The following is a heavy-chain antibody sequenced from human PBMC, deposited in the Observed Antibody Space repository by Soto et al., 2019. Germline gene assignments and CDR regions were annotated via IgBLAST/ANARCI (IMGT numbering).Heavy chain of an antibody. CDR1: VGSISIGVYD. CDR2: IYYSGST. Sequence: PSETLSITCTFSVGSISIGVYDWSWIRQHPGKGLEWIGYIYYSGSTYYNPSLKSRVTISVDTSKNQLSLKLSSVTAADTAVYYCASLPLFGRLRDYWGQGTMVTVSS. CDR3: ASLPLFGRLRDY. V-gene: IGHV4-31*03. D-gene: IGHD1-26*01. J-gene: IGHJ4*02.